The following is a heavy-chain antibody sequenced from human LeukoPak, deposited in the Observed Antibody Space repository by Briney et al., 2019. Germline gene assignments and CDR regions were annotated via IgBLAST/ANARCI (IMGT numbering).Heavy chain of an antibody. CDR2: INHSGST. CDR3: AREDWYFDL. V-gene: IGHV4-34*01. J-gene: IGHJ2*01. CDR1: GGSFTDYY. Sequence: SETLSLTCAVYGGSFTDYYWAWIRQPPGKGLEWIGEINHSGSTNYSPALKSRVTISLDTSNNQFFLKLNPVPAADTAVYYCAREDWYFDLWGRCTLVTVSS.